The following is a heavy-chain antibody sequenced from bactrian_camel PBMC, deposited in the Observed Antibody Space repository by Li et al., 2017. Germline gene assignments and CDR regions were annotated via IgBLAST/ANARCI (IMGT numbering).Heavy chain of an antibody. CDR2: IYPLSGST. Sequence: HLVESGGGSVQAGGSLRLSCTASTHGRNCMGWFRQGSGEEREGLASIYPLSGSTYYLDSVKGRFTISRDNANNALYLQLNGLKAEDTAVYRCAADRGPEDWGPFRHCSASWCTETSHPRYRGQGTQVTV. CDR1: THGRNC. CDR3: AADRGPEDWGPFRHCSASWCTETSHPRY. D-gene: IGHD3*01. V-gene: IGHV3S1*01. J-gene: IGHJ4*01.